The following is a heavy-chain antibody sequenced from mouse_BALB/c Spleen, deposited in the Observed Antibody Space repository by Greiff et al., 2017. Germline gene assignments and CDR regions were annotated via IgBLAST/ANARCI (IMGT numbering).Heavy chain of an antibody. CDR3: ARYGNYPAWFAY. Sequence: EVQLQQSGAELVKPGASVTLSCTASGFNIKDTYMHWVKQRPEQGLEWIGRIDPANGNTKYDPKFQGKATITADTSSNTAYLQLSSLTSEDTAVYYCARYGNYPAWFAYWGQGTLVTVSA. V-gene: IGHV14-3*02. CDR2: IDPANGNT. J-gene: IGHJ3*01. CDR1: GFNIKDTY. D-gene: IGHD2-1*01.